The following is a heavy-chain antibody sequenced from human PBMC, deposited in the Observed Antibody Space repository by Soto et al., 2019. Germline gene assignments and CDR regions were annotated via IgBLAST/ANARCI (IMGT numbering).Heavy chain of an antibody. CDR1: GGTFSSYA. J-gene: IGHJ5*02. CDR3: AREAQRLPWNYLFRWLDP. Sequence: SVKVSCKASGGTFSSYAISWVRQAPGQGLEWMGGIIPIFGTANYAQKFQGRVTITADKSTSTAYMELSSLRSEDTAVYYCAREAQRLPWNYLFRWLDPWGQGTLVTVSS. V-gene: IGHV1-69*06. D-gene: IGHD1-7*01. CDR2: IIPIFGTA.